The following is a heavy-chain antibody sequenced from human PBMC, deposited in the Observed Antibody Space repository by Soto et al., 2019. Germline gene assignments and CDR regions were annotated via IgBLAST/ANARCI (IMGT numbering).Heavy chain of an antibody. J-gene: IGHJ5*02. V-gene: IGHV1-8*01. CDR3: ARGYEGRDDCWGFDP. D-gene: IGHD3-3*01. CDR1: GSTFTSYD. CDR2: MNPNSGNT. Sequence: QVQLVQSGAEVKKPGASVKVSCKASGSTFTSYDINWVRKATGQGLEWMGWMNPNSGNTGDAQKCQGRVTMTRNTSRGTAYMERGSQRTEETAVDYGARGYEGRDDCWGFDPWGQGTLVTVSS.